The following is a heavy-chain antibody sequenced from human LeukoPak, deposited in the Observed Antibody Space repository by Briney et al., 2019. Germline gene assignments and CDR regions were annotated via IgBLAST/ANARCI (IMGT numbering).Heavy chain of an antibody. V-gene: IGHV3-64*01. CDR3: AKEGGNSGWYDFDY. CDR1: GFVFSSYG. CDR2: ISSDGGST. J-gene: IGHJ4*02. Sequence: GGSLRLSCAASGFVFSSYGMHWVRQAPGTGLEYVSAISSDGGSTYYANSVKGRFTISRDNSKNTLYLRMGSLRTEDMAVYYCAKEGGNSGWYDFDYWGQGTLVTVSS. D-gene: IGHD6-19*01.